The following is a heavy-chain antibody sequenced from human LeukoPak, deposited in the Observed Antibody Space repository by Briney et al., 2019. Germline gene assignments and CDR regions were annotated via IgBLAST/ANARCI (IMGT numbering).Heavy chain of an antibody. CDR1: GFIFGDYA. D-gene: IGHD3-10*01. J-gene: IGHJ5*02. CDR2: IRSKAYGGKV. CDR3: TILLWFGEFA. Sequence: PTGGSLRLSCVASGFIFGDYAMTWVRQAPGKGLEWVGFIRSKAYGGKVEYAASVKGRFTISRDDSKSIAYLQMNSLKTDDTGVYYCTILLWFGEFAWGQGTLVAVSS. V-gene: IGHV3-49*04.